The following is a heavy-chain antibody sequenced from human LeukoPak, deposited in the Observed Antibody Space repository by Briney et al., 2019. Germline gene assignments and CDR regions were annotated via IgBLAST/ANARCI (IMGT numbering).Heavy chain of an antibody. CDR1: GFTFSSYG. Sequence: PGGSLRLSCAASGFTFSSYGMYWVRQAPGKGLEWVAFIRYDGSNKYYADSVKGRFTISRDNSKNTLYLQMNSLRAEDTAVYYCAKGGAAGIYYYYYYMDVWGKGTTVTISS. D-gene: IGHD6-13*01. CDR2: IRYDGSNK. CDR3: AKGGAAGIYYYYYYMDV. V-gene: IGHV3-30*02. J-gene: IGHJ6*03.